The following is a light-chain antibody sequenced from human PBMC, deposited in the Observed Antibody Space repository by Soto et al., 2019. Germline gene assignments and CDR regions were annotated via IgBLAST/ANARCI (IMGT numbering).Light chain of an antibody. CDR1: QDISDY. V-gene: IGKV1-27*01. CDR2: TAS. J-gene: IGKJ4*01. Sequence: DIQMTQSPSSMSASVGDRVTITCRASQDISDYLAWYQQKPGEVPTLLIYTASTLQSGVPSRFTGSGSGTDFTLTISSLQPEDVATYYCQKYSTAPLTFGGGTTVEIK. CDR3: QKYSTAPLT.